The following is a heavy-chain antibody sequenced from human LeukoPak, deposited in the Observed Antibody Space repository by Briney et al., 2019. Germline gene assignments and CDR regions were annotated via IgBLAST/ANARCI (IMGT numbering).Heavy chain of an antibody. J-gene: IGHJ5*02. D-gene: IGHD3-10*01. CDR2: MNPNSGNT. V-gene: IGHV1-8*01. CDR1: GYTFTSYD. CDR3: TRSRGRLGWFDP. Sequence: ASVKVSCKASGYTFTSYDINWVRQATGQGLEWMGWMNPNSGNTGYAQKFQGRVTMTRNTSISIAYMELSSLRSEDTAVYYCTRSRGRLGWFDPWGQGTLVTVSS.